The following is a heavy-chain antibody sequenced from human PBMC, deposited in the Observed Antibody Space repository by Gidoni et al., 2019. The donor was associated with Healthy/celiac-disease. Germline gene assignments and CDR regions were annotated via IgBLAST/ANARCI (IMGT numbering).Heavy chain of an antibody. V-gene: IGHV3-23*01. CDR2: ISGSGGST. J-gene: IGHJ6*02. CDR3: AKDYGISYGMDV. CDR1: GFTFSSYA. D-gene: IGHD3-9*01. Sequence: EVQLLASGGGLVQPGGSLRLSCAASGFTFSSYAMSWSSQAPGKGLEGVSAISGSGGSTYYADSVKGRFAISRDNSKNTLYLQMNSVRADDKAVYYCAKDYGISYGMDVWGQGTTVTVSS.